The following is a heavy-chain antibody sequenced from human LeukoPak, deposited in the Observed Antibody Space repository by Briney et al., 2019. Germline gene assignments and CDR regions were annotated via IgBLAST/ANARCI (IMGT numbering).Heavy chain of an antibody. Sequence: GASVKVSCTTSGYTFTAFFIHWVRQAPGQGLEWMGRIIPILGIANYAQKFQGRVTITADKSTSTAYMELSSLRSEDTAVYYCARVSTYGVARQDIVVVPAAKCGMDVWGQGTTVTVSS. J-gene: IGHJ6*02. V-gene: IGHV1-69*04. CDR3: ARVSTYGVARQDIVVVPAAKCGMDV. CDR2: IIPILGIA. CDR1: GYTFTAFF. D-gene: IGHD2-2*01.